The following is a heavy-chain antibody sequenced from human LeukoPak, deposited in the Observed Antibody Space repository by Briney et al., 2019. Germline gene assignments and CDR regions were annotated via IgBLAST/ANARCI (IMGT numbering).Heavy chain of an antibody. CDR1: GYSFTSYW. CDR2: IDPSDSYT. CDR3: ARQASTYLDY. Sequence: GESLRISCKGPGYSFTSYWINWVRQLPGKGLEWMGRIDPSDSYTNYSPSFQGHVTISADKSISTAYLQWSSLKASDTAMYNCARQASTYLDYWGQGTLVTVSS. V-gene: IGHV5-10-1*01. J-gene: IGHJ4*02.